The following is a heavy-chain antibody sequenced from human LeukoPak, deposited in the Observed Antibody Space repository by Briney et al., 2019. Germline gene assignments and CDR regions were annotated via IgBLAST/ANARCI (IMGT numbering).Heavy chain of an antibody. CDR3: ARGYSYGSPFDP. V-gene: IGHV1-69*13. CDR1: GGTFSSYA. D-gene: IGHD5-18*01. Sequence: SVKVSCKASGGTFSSYAISWVRQAPGQGLEWMGGIIPIFGTANYAQKFQGRVTITADESTSTAYMELSSLRSEDTAVYYCARGYSYGSPFDPWGQGTLVTVSS. CDR2: IIPIFGTA. J-gene: IGHJ5*02.